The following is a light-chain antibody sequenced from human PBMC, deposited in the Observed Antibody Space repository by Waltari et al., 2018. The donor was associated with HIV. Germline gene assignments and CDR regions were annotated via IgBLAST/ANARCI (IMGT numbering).Light chain of an antibody. CDR1: SSNIGRNY. Sequence: QSVLTPPPSASGTPGQRVTISCSGSSSNIGRNYVYWYQQFPGPAPKLLIYRHNQRPSGVPDRFSGSKSGTTASLAISGLRSGDEADYYCAAWDDSLSAWVFGGGTKLTVL. V-gene: IGLV1-47*01. CDR2: RHN. CDR3: AAWDDSLSAWV. J-gene: IGLJ3*02.